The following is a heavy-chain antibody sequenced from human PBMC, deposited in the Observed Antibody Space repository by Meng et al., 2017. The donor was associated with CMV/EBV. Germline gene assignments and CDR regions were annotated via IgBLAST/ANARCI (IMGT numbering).Heavy chain of an antibody. CDR2: INPNSGGT. J-gene: IGHJ5*02. Sequence: ASVKVSCKASGYTFTGYYMHWVRQAPGQGLEWMGWINPNSGGTNYAQKLQGRVTMTTDTSTSTAYMELRSLRSDDTAVYYCARDPGGKSWFDPWGQGTLVTVSS. CDR3: ARDPGGKSWFDP. CDR1: GYTFTGYY. D-gene: IGHD3-16*01. V-gene: IGHV1-2*02.